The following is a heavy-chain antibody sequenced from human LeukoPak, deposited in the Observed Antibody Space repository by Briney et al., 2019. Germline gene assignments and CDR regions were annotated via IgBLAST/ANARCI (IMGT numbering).Heavy chain of an antibody. CDR3: ARRARACTNGVCYAYYMDV. Sequence: GESLKISCKGSGYSFTSYWIGWVRQMPGKGLEWMGIIYPGDSDTRYSPSFQGQVTISADKSISTAYLQWSSLKASATAMYYCARRARACTNGVCYAYYMDVWGKGTTVTVSS. D-gene: IGHD2-8*01. CDR1: GYSFTSYW. J-gene: IGHJ6*03. V-gene: IGHV5-51*01. CDR2: IYPGDSDT.